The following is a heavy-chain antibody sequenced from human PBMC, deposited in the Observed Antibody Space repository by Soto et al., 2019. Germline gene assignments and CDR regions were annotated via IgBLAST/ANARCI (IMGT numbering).Heavy chain of an antibody. V-gene: IGHV4-59*01. CDR3: ARGPTGNSFDP. D-gene: IGHD1-1*01. J-gene: IGHJ5*02. CDR1: GGSISSYY. Sequence: SETLSLTCTVSGGSISSYYWSWIRQPPGKGLEWIGYIYYSGSTNYNPSLKSRVTISVDTSKNQFSLKLRSVTAADTAVYYCARGPTGNSFDPWGQGTLVTVSS. CDR2: IYYSGST.